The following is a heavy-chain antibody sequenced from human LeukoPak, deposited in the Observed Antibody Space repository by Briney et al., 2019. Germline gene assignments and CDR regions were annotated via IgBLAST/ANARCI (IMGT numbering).Heavy chain of an antibody. D-gene: IGHD6-25*01. Sequence: GESLQISCQGSGYSFTTYWIGWVRQMPGKGLEWMGIIYPGDSDIRYSPSLQGQVTISADKSISTAYLQWSSLKASDTAMYYRARQRTATDAFDIWGQGTMVTVSS. V-gene: IGHV5-51*01. CDR1: GYSFTTYW. J-gene: IGHJ3*02. CDR3: ARQRTATDAFDI. CDR2: IYPGDSDI.